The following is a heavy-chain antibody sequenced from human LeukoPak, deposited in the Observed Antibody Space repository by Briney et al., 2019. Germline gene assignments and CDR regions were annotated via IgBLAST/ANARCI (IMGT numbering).Heavy chain of an antibody. CDR1: GYSFTNYW. CDR3: ARQYCSSTTCFLIYGMDV. J-gene: IGHJ6*02. Sequence: GESLKISCKGSGYSFTNYWIGWVRQMPGKGLEWMGIIYPGDSDTRYSPSFQGQVTISADKSISTAYLQWSSLKASDTAMYYCARQYCSSTTCFLIYGMDVWGQGTTVTVSS. D-gene: IGHD2-2*01. V-gene: IGHV5-51*01. CDR2: IYPGDSDT.